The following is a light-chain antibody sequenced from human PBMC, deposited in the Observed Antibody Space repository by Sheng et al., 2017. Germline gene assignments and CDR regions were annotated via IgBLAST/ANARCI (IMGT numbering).Light chain of an antibody. CDR1: GLRTYY. CDR2: GYN. V-gene: IGLV3-19*01. CDR3: YSRDSRGNWV. Sequence: SSELTQDPALSVALGQTVTITCQGDGLRTYYASWYQQRPGQAPLLVAYGYNNRPSGIPARFSASIPGKAPSLTITGAQAEDEADYYCYSRDSRGNWVFGGGTKLTVL. J-gene: IGLJ3*02.